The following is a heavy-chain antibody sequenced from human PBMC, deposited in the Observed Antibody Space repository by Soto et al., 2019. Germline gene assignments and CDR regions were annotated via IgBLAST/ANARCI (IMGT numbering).Heavy chain of an antibody. CDR2: IGTAGDT. Sequence: GGSLRLSCAASGFTFSSYDMHWVRQATGKGLEWVSAIGTAGDTYYPGSVKGRFTISRENAKNSLYLQMNSLRAGDTAVYYCARRLGTMVRGLINYYYGMDVWGQGTTVTVSS. CDR1: GFTFSSYD. D-gene: IGHD3-10*01. CDR3: ARRLGTMVRGLINYYYGMDV. J-gene: IGHJ6*02. V-gene: IGHV3-13*04.